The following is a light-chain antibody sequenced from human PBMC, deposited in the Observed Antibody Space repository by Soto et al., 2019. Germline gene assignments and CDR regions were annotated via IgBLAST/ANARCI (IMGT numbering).Light chain of an antibody. CDR1: RSRSNW. V-gene: IGKV1-5*01. J-gene: IGKJ2*01. CDR3: QLYGRSET. CDR2: DDS. Sequence: DSQFIHPPASRSTKVGDRVTFTCRAIRSRSNWLAWYQQKPGRAPKLLIYDDSTLVSGVPSRCSGSGAGAEFTLDFSCLQHDDIGVYYCQLYGRSETSGQ.